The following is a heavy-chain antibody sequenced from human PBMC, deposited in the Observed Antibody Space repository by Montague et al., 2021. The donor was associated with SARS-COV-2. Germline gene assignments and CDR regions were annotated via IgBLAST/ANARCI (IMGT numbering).Heavy chain of an antibody. Sequence: SETLSLTCTVSGGTISSYYYSWIRQPPGKALEWIGYISYIGSTNYNPFLKSRVTVSIDTSKNQFSLKLSSVTAADSAVYYCARQGSDYCSSTSCYGADHPVDIWGQGTTVTVSS. V-gene: IGHV4-59*01. D-gene: IGHD2-2*01. J-gene: IGHJ3*02. CDR1: GGTISSYY. CDR2: ISYIGST. CDR3: ARQGSDYCSSTSCYGADHPVDI.